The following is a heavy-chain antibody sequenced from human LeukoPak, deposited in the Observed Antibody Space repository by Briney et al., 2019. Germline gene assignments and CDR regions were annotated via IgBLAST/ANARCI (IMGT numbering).Heavy chain of an antibody. CDR3: ATTFPGIAVAGTGY. V-gene: IGHV3-7*01. J-gene: IGHJ4*02. CDR1: GFTFSSYW. CDR2: IKQDGSAK. D-gene: IGHD6-19*01. Sequence: GGSLRLSCAASGFTFSSYWMSWVRQAPGKGLEWVANIKQDGSAKYYVDSVKGRFTISRDNAKNSLYLQMNSLRAEDTAVYYCATTFPGIAVAGTGYWGQGTLVTVSS.